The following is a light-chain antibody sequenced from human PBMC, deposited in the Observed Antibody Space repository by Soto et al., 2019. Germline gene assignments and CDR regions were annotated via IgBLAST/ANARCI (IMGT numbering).Light chain of an antibody. CDR2: DAS. CDR3: QQRINWPQT. J-gene: IGKJ2*01. CDR1: QSVSSY. V-gene: IGKV3-11*01. Sequence: EIVLTKSPATLSLSPGERATLSCRASQSVSSYLAWYEQKPGQAPRLLVYDASNRATGIAARYSGSESGTDFTLTISILEPEDFAVYYCQQRINWPQTFGQGTKLEIK.